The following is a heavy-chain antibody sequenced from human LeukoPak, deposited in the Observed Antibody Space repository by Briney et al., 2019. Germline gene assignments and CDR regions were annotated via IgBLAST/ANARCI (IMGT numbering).Heavy chain of an antibody. CDR1: GGSISSSSYY. V-gene: IGHV4-39*01. D-gene: IGHD6-6*01. Sequence: KPSQTLSLTRTVSGGSISSSSYYWGWLRQPPGKGPEWIGSIYYSGSTYYNPSLKSRVTISVDTSKNQFSLKLSSVTAADTAVYYCASRYSSSAYYYYGMDVWGQGTTVTVSS. CDR2: IYYSGST. CDR3: ASRYSSSAYYYYGMDV. J-gene: IGHJ6*02.